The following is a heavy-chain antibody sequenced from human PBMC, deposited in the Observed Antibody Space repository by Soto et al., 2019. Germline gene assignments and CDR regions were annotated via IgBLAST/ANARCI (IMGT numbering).Heavy chain of an antibody. CDR3: AKDLRGSTSY. Sequence: GGSLRLSCAASGFTFSTYAMTWVRQAPGKGLEWVSSVTPNGGGTSYADSVKGRFTISRDNSKNTLFLQMNSLRAEDTALYYCAKDLRGSTSYWGQGTLVTVSS. D-gene: IGHD6-13*01. CDR2: VTPNGGGT. CDR1: GFTFSTYA. J-gene: IGHJ4*02. V-gene: IGHV3-23*01.